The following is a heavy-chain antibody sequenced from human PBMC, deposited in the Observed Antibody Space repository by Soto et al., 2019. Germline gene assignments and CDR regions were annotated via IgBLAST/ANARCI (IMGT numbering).Heavy chain of an antibody. D-gene: IGHD2-21*02. CDR3: ARDLCGGDCSYYYYYGMDV. J-gene: IGHJ6*02. CDR1: GGTFSSYA. CDR2: IIPIFGTA. V-gene: IGHV1-69*12. Sequence: QVQLVQSGAEVKKPGSSVKVSCKASGGTFSSYAISWLRQAPGQGLEWMGGIIPIFGTANYAQKFQGRVTITADESTSTAYMELSSLRSEDTAVYYCARDLCGGDCSYYYYYGMDVWGQGTTVTVSS.